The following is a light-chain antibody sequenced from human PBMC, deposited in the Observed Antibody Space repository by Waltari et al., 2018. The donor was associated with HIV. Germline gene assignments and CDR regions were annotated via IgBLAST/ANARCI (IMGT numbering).Light chain of an antibody. J-gene: IGLJ2*01. CDR3: AAWDDSLSGVV. V-gene: IGLV1-47*01. CDR2: RNN. Sequence: SASETPGQRVTISCSGSTSNIGSNYVCWYQQLPGTAPKLLISRNNQRPSGVPDRFSGSKSGTSASLAISGLRSEDEADYYCAAWDDSLSGVVFGAGTKVTVL. CDR1: TSNIGSNY.